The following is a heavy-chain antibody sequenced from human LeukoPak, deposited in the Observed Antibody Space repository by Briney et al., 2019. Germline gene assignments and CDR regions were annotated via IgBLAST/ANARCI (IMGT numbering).Heavy chain of an antibody. D-gene: IGHD6-13*01. J-gene: IGHJ4*02. CDR3: ARDPDSSSWYVDY. V-gene: IGHV3-48*01. Sequence: PGGCLRLSCAASGFTFSSYSMKWVRQAPEKGMEWVSYISSSRSTIYYGDSVKGRFTIGRDNEKNSLYLQMNSLRAEDTAVYYCARDPDSSSWYVDYWGQGTLVTVSS. CDR2: ISSSRSTI. CDR1: GFTFSSYS.